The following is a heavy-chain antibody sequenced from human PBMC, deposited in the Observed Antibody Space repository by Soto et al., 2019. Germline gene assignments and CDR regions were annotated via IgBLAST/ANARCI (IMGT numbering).Heavy chain of an antibody. D-gene: IGHD6-13*01. CDR2: INPSGGST. Sequence: QVQLVQSGAEVKKPGASVKVSCKASGYTFTSYYMHWVRQAPGQGLEWMGIINPSGGSTSYAQKLQGRVTMTRDTSKSTVYREVSSLRSEDTAVYYCERDWDSSSWGYYYGMDVWGQGTTGTGSS. J-gene: IGHJ6*02. V-gene: IGHV1-46*01. CDR1: GYTFTSYY. CDR3: ERDWDSSSWGYYYGMDV.